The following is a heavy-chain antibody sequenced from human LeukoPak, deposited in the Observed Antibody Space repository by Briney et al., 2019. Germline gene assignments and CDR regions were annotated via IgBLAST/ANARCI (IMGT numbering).Heavy chain of an antibody. CDR3: ARAPWLVGDYFDY. CDR2: ISYDGSNK. J-gene: IGHJ4*02. V-gene: IGHV3-30*04. D-gene: IGHD6-19*01. Sequence: PGRSLRLSCAASGFTFSSYAMHWVRQAPGKGLEWVAVISYDGSNKYYADSVKGRFTISRDNSKNTLYLQMNSLRAEDTAVYYFARAPWLVGDYFDYWGQGTLVTVSS. CDR1: GFTFSSYA.